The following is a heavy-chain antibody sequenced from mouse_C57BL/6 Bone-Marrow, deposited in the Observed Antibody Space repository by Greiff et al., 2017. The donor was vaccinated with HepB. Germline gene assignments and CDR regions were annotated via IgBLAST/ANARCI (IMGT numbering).Heavy chain of an antibody. Sequence: EVQRVESGGGLVKPGGSLKLSCAATGFTFRYHGMSWVRQTPEKGLELVAYISSGSSTIYYADTVKGRFTISRDNAKNTLYLQMTSLRSEDTALYYCARAQSYYGGSPWFAYWGQGTLVTVSA. CDR2: ISSGSSTI. D-gene: IGHD1-1*01. CDR1: GFTFRYHG. J-gene: IGHJ3*01. V-gene: IGHV5-17*01. CDR3: ARAQSYYGGSPWFAY.